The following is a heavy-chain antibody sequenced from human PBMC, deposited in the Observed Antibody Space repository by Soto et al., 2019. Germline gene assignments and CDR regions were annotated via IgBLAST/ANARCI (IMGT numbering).Heavy chain of an antibody. Sequence: GESLKISCKGSGYSFTSYWIGWVRQMPGKGLEWMGIIYPGDSDTRYSPSFQGQVTISADKSISTAYLQWSSLKASDTAMYYCARGHLDIVVVPAASYYYYYMDVWGKGTTVTVSS. J-gene: IGHJ6*03. D-gene: IGHD2-2*03. CDR3: ARGHLDIVVVPAASYYYYYMDV. V-gene: IGHV5-51*01. CDR1: GYSFTSYW. CDR2: IYPGDSDT.